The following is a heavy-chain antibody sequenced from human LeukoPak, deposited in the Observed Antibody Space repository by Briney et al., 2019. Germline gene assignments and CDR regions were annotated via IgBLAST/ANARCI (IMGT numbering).Heavy chain of an antibody. Sequence: SQTLSLTCTVSGGSISSGSYYWSWIRQPAGKGLEWVGRIYTSGSTNYNPSLKSRVTISVDTSKNQFSLKLSSVTAADTAVYYCARSNRGDDYVWGSYRQFMELGYFDLWGRGTLVTVSS. CDR2: IYTSGST. CDR3: ARSNRGDDYVWGSYRQFMELGYFDL. D-gene: IGHD3-16*02. J-gene: IGHJ2*01. CDR1: GGSISSGSYY. V-gene: IGHV4-61*02.